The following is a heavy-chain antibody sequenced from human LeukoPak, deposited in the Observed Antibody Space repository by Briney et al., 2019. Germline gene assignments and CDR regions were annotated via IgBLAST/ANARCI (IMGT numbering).Heavy chain of an antibody. CDR3: ARGGGLDV. D-gene: IGHD3-16*01. V-gene: IGHV3-7*03. Sequence: GGSLRLSCAASGFTFSSYWMNWARQAPGKGLEWVASVNHNGNVNYYVDSVKGRFTISRDNAKNSLYLQMSNLRAEDTAVYFCARGGGLDVWGQGTTVTVSS. CDR1: GFTFSSYW. CDR2: VNHNGNVN. J-gene: IGHJ6*02.